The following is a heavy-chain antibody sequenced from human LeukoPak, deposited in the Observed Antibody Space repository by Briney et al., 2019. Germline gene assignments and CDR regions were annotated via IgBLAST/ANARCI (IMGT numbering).Heavy chain of an antibody. CDR3: AKWGDFDVLTGYYVSDY. D-gene: IGHD3-9*01. V-gene: IGHV3-23*01. CDR1: GFALDDYV. CDR2: ITGSGGNT. J-gene: IGHJ4*02. Sequence: PGRSLRLSCTASGFALDDYVMHWVRQTPGGGLEWVSAITGSGGNTYYADSVKGRFTISRDNSKNTVFLQMNSLRAEDTAVYYCAKWGDFDVLTGYYVSDYWGQGTLVTVSS.